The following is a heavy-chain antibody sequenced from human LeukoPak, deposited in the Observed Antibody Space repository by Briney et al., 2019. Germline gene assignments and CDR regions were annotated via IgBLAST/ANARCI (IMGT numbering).Heavy chain of an antibody. CDR1: GFTFSSYW. Sequence: QTGGSLRLSCAASGFTFSSYWMHWVRQAPGEGLVWVSRIKSDGNVTWYADSVKGRFTSSRDNAKNTLYLQMNSLRDEDTAVYFCGRDHDAVGTTIDHWGQGTLVTVSS. CDR3: GRDHDAVGTTIDH. V-gene: IGHV3-74*01. CDR2: IKSDGNVT. D-gene: IGHD1-14*01. J-gene: IGHJ4*02.